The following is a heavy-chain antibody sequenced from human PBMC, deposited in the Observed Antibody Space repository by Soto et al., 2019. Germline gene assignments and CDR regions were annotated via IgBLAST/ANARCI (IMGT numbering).Heavy chain of an antibody. CDR1: GGTFSSYA. D-gene: IGHD2-8*01. V-gene: IGHV1-69*05. CDR2: IIPIFGTA. CDR3: ARAVRLMVNGSSFDY. Sequence: QVQLVQSGAEVKKPGSSVKVSCKASGGTFSSYAISWVRQAPGQGLEWMGGIIPIFGTANYAQKFQGRVTITTDEATSTVYMELSSLRAEDTAVYYCARAVRLMVNGSSFDYWGQGTLVTVSS. J-gene: IGHJ4*02.